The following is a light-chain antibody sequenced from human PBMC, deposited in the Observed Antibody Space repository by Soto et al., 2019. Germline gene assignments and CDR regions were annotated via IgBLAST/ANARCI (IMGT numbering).Light chain of an antibody. V-gene: IGKV3-15*01. CDR1: QSVNNN. J-gene: IGKJ2*01. CDR3: QQYNNLPPDT. CDR2: GAS. Sequence: EIIFTQSPASLSVSPGERATLSCRASQSVNNNLAWYQQKPGQAPRLLIYGASTRATGIPGRFRGSGSGTEFTLTITSLXSEDFAVYFCQQYNNLPPDTFGQGTKVDTK.